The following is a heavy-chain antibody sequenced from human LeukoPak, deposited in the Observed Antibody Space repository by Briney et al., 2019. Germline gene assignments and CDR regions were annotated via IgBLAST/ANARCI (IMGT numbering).Heavy chain of an antibody. D-gene: IGHD6-19*01. CDR3: TTVSSGYSSGWYVGPIDY. Sequence: PGGSLRLSCAASGFTFSNAWMSWVRQAPGKGLEWVGRIKSRTDGGTTDYAAPVKGRFTISRDDSNNTLYLQMNSLKTEDTAVYYCTTVSSGYSSGWYVGPIDYWGQGTLVTVSS. J-gene: IGHJ4*02. CDR2: IKSRTDGGTT. CDR1: GFTFSNAW. V-gene: IGHV3-15*01.